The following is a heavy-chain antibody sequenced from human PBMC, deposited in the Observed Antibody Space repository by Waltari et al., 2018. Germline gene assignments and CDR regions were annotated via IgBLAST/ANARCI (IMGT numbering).Heavy chain of an antibody. CDR2: ISYDGSNK. CDR1: GFTFSSYA. Sequence: QVQLVESGGGVVQPGRSLRLSCAASGFTFSSYAMHWVRQAPGKGLEWVAVISYDGSNKYYADSVKGRFTISRDNSKNTLYLQMNSLRAEDTAVYYCARETGTTALYGMDVWGQGTTVTVSS. D-gene: IGHD1-7*01. V-gene: IGHV3-30-3*01. CDR3: ARETGTTALYGMDV. J-gene: IGHJ6*02.